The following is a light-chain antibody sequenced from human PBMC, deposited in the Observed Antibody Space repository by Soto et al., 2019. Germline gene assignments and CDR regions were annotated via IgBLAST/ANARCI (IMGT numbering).Light chain of an antibody. CDR2: AAS. CDR1: RGISNY. J-gene: IGKJ5*01. V-gene: IGKV1-9*01. CDR3: QQLNSYLIT. Sequence: DLQLTQSPSFLSASVGDRVTITCRASRGISNYLAWYQQKPGKAPRLLIYAASTLQSGVPSRFSGSGSGTEFTLTISSLQPEDFATYYCQQLNSYLITFGQGTRLEIK.